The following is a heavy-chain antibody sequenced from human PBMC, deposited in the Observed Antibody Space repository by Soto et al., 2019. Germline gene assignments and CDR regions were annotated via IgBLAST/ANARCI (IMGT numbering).Heavy chain of an antibody. V-gene: IGHV1-69*02. CDR1: GDTFNFYS. CDR3: ASSYGSGYRHFDY. Sequence: QVQLVQSGAEVKRPGSSVKVSCKASGDTFNFYSINWVRQAPGLGLEWMGRVNPIVSMSNYAQKFQGRVTMTADKSTSTAYMELSSLRSEDTAIYYCASSYGSGYRHFDYWGQGALVTVSS. D-gene: IGHD3-10*01. J-gene: IGHJ4*02. CDR2: VNPIVSMS.